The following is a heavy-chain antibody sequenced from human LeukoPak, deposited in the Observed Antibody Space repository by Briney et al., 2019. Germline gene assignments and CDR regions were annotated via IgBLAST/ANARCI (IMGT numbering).Heavy chain of an antibody. CDR3: ARYIVVVVAATHGWFDP. Sequence: PSETLSLTCTVSGYSISSGYDWGWIRQSPGKGLEWIGSISQSGNSYDNPSLKGRVTISVDTSKNQFSLKLSSVTAADTAVYYCARYIVVVVAATHGWFDPWGQGTLVTVSS. CDR2: ISQSGNS. V-gene: IGHV4-38-2*02. J-gene: IGHJ5*02. D-gene: IGHD2-15*01. CDR1: GYSISSGYD.